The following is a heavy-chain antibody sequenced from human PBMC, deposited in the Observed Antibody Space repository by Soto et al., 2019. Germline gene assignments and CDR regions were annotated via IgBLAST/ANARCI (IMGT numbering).Heavy chain of an antibody. J-gene: IGHJ6*02. CDR3: ATVGYSSTGTTLHCHGLDV. Sequence: ASVKVSCKTSGYNFTSHYIHWVRQAPGQRLEAMGIIYPRGGSTIYAQKFQGKVTMTRNTSTHTIYMELSSLRTENTAIYYFATVGYSSTGTTLHCHGLDVWGQGTTVTVSS. D-gene: IGHD3-22*01. CDR2: IYPRGGST. CDR1: GYNFTSHY. V-gene: IGHV1-46*01.